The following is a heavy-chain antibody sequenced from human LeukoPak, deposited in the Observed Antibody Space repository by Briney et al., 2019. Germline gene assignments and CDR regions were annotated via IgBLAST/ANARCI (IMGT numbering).Heavy chain of an antibody. CDR2: IKQDGSEK. CDR3: ARLWGGSESSYRPNEC. CDR1: GFTFSNYW. V-gene: IGHV3-7*01. J-gene: IGHJ4*02. D-gene: IGHD3-10*01. Sequence: GGSLRLSCAASGFTFSNYWMSWVRQAPGKGLERVANIKQDGSEKYYVDSVRVRFTISRDNAKNSLYLEMNTLRAEETAVYFCARLWGGSESSYRPNECWGQGTLVTVSS.